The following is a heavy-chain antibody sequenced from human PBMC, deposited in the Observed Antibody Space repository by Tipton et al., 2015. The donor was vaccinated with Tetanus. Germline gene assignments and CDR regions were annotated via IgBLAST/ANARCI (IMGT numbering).Heavy chain of an antibody. CDR2: IYPGDSDT. V-gene: IGHV5-51*01. CDR1: GYRFTSYW. J-gene: IGHJ1*01. Sequence: QLVQSGAEVKKPGESLKISCKGSGYRFTSYWIGWVRQMPGQGLEWMGFIYPGDSDTSYRQSCQGQVTISADKSMSTAYLQGSSLKASDPAMYYRARHDYGDPRVGDWGQGTLVAVSP. D-gene: IGHD4-17*01. CDR3: ARHDYGDPRVGD.